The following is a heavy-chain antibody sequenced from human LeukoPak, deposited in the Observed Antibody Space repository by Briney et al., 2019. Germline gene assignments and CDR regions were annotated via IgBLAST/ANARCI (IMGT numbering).Heavy chain of an antibody. V-gene: IGHV3-33*08. J-gene: IGHJ4*02. D-gene: IGHD7-27*01. Sequence: PGGSLRLSCADSGFTFSSYWMSWVRQAPGKGLEWVAVIWYDGFNKYYADSVKGRFTISRDNSKNTLYLQMNSLRAEDTAVYYCARDLGNWGWNDFWGQGTLVTVSS. CDR1: GFTFSSYW. CDR2: IWYDGFNK. CDR3: ARDLGNWGWNDF.